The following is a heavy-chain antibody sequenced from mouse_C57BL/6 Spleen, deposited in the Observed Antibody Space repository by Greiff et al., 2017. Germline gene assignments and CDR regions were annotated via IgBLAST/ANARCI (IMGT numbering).Heavy chain of an antibody. V-gene: IGHV1-85*01. Sequence: QVHVKQSGPELVKPGASVKLSCKASGYTFPSYDINWVKQRPGQGLEWIGWIYPRDGSTKYNEKFKGKATLTVDTSSSTAYMELHSLTSEDSAVYFCARGGVRSFAYWGQGTLVTVSA. CDR2: IYPRDGST. J-gene: IGHJ3*01. CDR3: ARGGVRSFAY. CDR1: GYTFPSYD. D-gene: IGHD1-1*01.